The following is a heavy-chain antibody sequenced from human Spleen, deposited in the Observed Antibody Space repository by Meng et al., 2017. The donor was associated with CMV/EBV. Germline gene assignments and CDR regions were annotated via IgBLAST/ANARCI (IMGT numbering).Heavy chain of an antibody. CDR2: IYWNDDK. J-gene: IGHJ4*02. D-gene: IGHD3-3*01. Sequence: LTRTVSGFSVGDSPVGVGWFRQPPGQALDWLAHIYWNDDKRYNPSLEHRLTVTKDTSQNQVVLTITNMDPVDTGTYYCAHRREFFDSWGRGTLVTVSS. V-gene: IGHV2-5*01. CDR3: AHRREFFDS. CDR1: GFSVGDSPVG.